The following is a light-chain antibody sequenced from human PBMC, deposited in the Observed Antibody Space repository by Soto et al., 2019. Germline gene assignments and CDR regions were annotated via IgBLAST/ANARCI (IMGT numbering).Light chain of an antibody. J-gene: IGKJ4*01. CDR2: DAS. CDR3: QQYNTYSSLT. V-gene: IGKV1-5*01. Sequence: DIQMTQSPSTLSASVGDRVTVTCRASQSISSCLAWYQQKLGRAPRLLIYDASSLESGGPSRFSGSGYGTEFTLTISSLQPDDFATYYCQQYNTYSSLTFGGGTKVDIK. CDR1: QSISSC.